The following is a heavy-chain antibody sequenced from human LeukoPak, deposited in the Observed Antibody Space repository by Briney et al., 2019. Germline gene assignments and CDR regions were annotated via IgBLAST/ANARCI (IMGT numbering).Heavy chain of an antibody. Sequence: GESLRISCKGSGYRFTSYWIGWVRQMPGKGLEWMGIIYPGDSDTRYSPSFQGQVTISADKSISTAYLQWSSLKASDTAMYYCARLSYYYDSIIDYWGQGTLATVSS. CDR2: IYPGDSDT. D-gene: IGHD3-22*01. V-gene: IGHV5-51*01. CDR3: ARLSYYYDSIIDY. CDR1: GYRFTSYW. J-gene: IGHJ4*02.